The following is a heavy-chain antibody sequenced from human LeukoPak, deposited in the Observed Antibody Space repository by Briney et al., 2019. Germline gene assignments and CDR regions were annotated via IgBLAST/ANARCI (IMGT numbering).Heavy chain of an antibody. CDR1: GFTFGSYW. CDR2: IKKDGSEK. D-gene: IGHD5-18*01. J-gene: IGHJ4*02. V-gene: IGHV3-7*01. Sequence: GGSLRLSCAASGFTFGSYWMSWVRQAPGKGLEWVANIKKDGSEKYYVDSVKGRFTISRDNAKNSLYLQMNSLRAEDTAVYYCARDSRGYSYASGNYWGQGTLVTVSS. CDR3: ARDSRGYSYASGNY.